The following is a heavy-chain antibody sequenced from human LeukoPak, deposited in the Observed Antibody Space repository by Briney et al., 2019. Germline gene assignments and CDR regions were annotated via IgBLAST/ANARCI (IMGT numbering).Heavy chain of an antibody. V-gene: IGHV6-1*01. D-gene: IGHD5-18*01. CDR3: TREYTYGRIDY. CDR1: GDTFSSNSAA. CDR2: TYYRSKWYN. J-gene: IGHJ4*02. Sequence: SQTLSLTCAISGDTFSSNSAAWNWFRQPPSRGLEWLVRTYYRSKWYNDYVLSVKSRITILPDTSKNQFSLRLTSVTPEDTAVYYCTREYTYGRIDYWGQGTLVTVSS.